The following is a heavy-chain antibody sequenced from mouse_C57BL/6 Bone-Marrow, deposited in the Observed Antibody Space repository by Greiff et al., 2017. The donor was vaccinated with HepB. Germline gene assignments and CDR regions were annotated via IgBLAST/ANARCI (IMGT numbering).Heavy chain of an antibody. D-gene: IGHD3-3*01. CDR1: GYTFTSYT. Sequence: QVQLQQSGAELARPGASVKMSCKASGYTFTSYTMHWVKQRPGKGLEWIGYINPSSGYTKYNQKLKDKATLTADKSSSTDYMQMSSLTSEDSAVYYCARSRGVDFGQDLYFDVWGTGTTVTVSS. V-gene: IGHV1-4*01. J-gene: IGHJ1*03. CDR2: INPSSGYT. CDR3: ARSRGVDFGQDLYFDV.